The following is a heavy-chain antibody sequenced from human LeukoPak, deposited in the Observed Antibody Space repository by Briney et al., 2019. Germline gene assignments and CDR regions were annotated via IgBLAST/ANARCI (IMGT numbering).Heavy chain of an antibody. D-gene: IGHD2-15*01. CDR2: IYYSGST. V-gene: IGHV4-30-4*01. CDR1: GGSISSGDYY. Sequence: PSETLSLTCTVSGGSISSGDYYWSWIRQPPGKGLEWIGYIYYSGSTYYNPSLKSRVTISVDTSKNQFSLKLSSVTAADTAVYYCARGEYCSGGSCHEYFQHWGQGTLVTVSS. CDR3: ARGEYCSGGSCHEYFQH. J-gene: IGHJ1*01.